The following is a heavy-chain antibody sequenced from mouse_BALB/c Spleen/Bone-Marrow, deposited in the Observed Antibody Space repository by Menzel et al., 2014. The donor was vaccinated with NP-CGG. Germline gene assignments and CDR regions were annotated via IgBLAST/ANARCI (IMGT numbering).Heavy chain of an antibody. V-gene: IGHV1S81*02. Sequence: HQSVAELELRGPSAMFSFNASRSTFSSYYLHWVKQRPGQGFEWIGEFNPSNGGTKFNEKFKSKATLTVDKSPSTAYMQLSSLTSEDSAVYYCTRSNYGYWYFDFRRPGTPRTAS. CDR1: RSTFSSYY. D-gene: IGHD1-1*01. CDR2: FNPSNGGT. J-gene: IGHJ1*01. CDR3: TRSNYGYWYFDF.